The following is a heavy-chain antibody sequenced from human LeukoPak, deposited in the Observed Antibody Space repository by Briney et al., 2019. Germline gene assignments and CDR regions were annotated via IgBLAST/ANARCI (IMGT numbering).Heavy chain of an antibody. J-gene: IGHJ4*02. V-gene: IGHV1-46*01. Sequence: ASVKVSCKASGYTFTSYYMHWVRQAPGQGLEWMGIINPSGGSTSYAQKFQSRVTMTRDIYTSTVYMELSSLRSEDTAVYYCARDWDSGYDFEGLGLDYWGQGTLVTVSS. CDR1: GYTFTSYY. D-gene: IGHD5-12*01. CDR3: ARDWDSGYDFEGLGLDY. CDR2: INPSGGST.